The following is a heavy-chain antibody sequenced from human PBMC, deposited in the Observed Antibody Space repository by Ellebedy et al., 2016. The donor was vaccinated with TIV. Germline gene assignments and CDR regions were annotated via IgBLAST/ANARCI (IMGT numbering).Heavy chain of an antibody. D-gene: IGHD5-18*01. V-gene: IGHV3-23*01. J-gene: IGHJ4*02. CDR1: GFSFRSYA. CDR3: ARDRTPGDGYWVFDY. Sequence: PSETLSLTCAASGFSFRSYAMSWVRQAPGKGLEWVSGIVGSGAQKYSDSVKGRFTISRDNSKTTVDLQMNSLRAEDTAVYFCARDRTPGDGYWVFDYWGQGTLVTVSS. CDR2: IVGSGAQK.